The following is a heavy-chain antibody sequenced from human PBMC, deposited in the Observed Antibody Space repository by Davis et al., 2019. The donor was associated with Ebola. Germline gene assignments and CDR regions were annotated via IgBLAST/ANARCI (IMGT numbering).Heavy chain of an antibody. CDR3: VKDRRGYSYGYG. CDR1: GFTLEDYA. D-gene: IGHD5-18*01. Sequence: SLKISCAASGFTLEDYAMHWVRQAPGKGLEWVSGISWDSSSIGYADAVKGRFIISRDNAKNSLYLQMNSLRAEDTALYYCVKDRRGYSYGYGWGQGTLVTVSS. CDR2: ISWDSSSI. V-gene: IGHV3-9*01. J-gene: IGHJ4*02.